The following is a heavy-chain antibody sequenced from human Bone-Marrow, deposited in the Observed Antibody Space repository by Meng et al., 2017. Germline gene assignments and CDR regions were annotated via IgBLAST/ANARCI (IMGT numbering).Heavy chain of an antibody. CDR3: ASGSYYWRFGY. CDR2: IYHSGST. CDR1: GGSISSYY. V-gene: IGHV4-59*04. Sequence: GSLRLSCTVSGGSISSYYWSWIRQPAGKGLEWIGSIYHSGSTYYNPSLKSRVTISVDTSKNQFSLKLSSVTAADTAVYYCASGSYYWRFGYWGQGTLVTVSS. D-gene: IGHD1-26*01. J-gene: IGHJ4*02.